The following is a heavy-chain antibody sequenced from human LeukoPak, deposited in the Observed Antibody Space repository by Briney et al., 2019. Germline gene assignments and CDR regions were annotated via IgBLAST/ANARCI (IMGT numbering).Heavy chain of an antibody. CDR3: TPSLYDILTGSDY. Sequence: GGSLRLSCAASGFTFSDAWMSWVRQASGKGLEWVGRIRSKANSYATAYAASVKGRFTISRDDSKNTAYLQMNSLKTEGTAVYYCTPSLYDILTGSDYWGQGTLVTVSS. J-gene: IGHJ4*02. D-gene: IGHD3-9*01. CDR2: IRSKANSYAT. CDR1: GFTFSDAW. V-gene: IGHV3-73*01.